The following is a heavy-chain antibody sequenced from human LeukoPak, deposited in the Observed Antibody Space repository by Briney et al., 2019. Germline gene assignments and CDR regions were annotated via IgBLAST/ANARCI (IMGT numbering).Heavy chain of an antibody. CDR3: ARLRGVPCTTTSCSRLDGSDI. CDR1: GGSISSYY. D-gene: IGHD2-2*01. V-gene: IGHV4-59*08. Sequence: PSETLSPTCTVSGGSISSYYWSWIRQPPGKGLEWIGYIYYSGGTNYNPSLRSRVTISVHTSKNQFSLKLSSVTAADTAVYYCARLRGVPCTTTSCSRLDGSDIWGQGTMVTVSS. CDR2: IYYSGGT. J-gene: IGHJ3*02.